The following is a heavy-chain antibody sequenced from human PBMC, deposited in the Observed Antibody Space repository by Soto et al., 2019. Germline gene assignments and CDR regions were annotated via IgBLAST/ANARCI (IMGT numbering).Heavy chain of an antibody. Sequence: GGYLRLSCEASGFTFKESAMHWVRPAPGKGMEWVASISDTGASTWYAESVRGRLSISRDNSKNTLYLQMNSLRGEDTAVYYCAKGRCSGWAWYFDNWGQGTLVTVSS. D-gene: IGHD6-19*01. CDR1: GFTFKESA. J-gene: IGHJ4*02. CDR3: AKGRCSGWAWYFDN. V-gene: IGHV3-23*01. CDR2: ISDTGAST.